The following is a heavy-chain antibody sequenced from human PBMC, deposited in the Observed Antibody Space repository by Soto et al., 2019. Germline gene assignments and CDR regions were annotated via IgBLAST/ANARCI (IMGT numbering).Heavy chain of an antibody. CDR2: IYYSGST. D-gene: IGHD4-4*01. CDR1: GGSISSSSYY. J-gene: IGHJ5*02. CDR3: ARHPSNFWFDH. V-gene: IGHV4-39*01. Sequence: SETLSLTCTVSGGSISSSSYYWGWIRQPPGKGLEWIGIIYYSGSTYYNPSLKSRVTISVDTSKNQFSLKLSSVTAADTAVYYCARHPSNFWFDHWGQGTLVT.